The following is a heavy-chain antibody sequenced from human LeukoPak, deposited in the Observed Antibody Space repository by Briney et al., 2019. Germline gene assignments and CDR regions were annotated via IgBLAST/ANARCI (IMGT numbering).Heavy chain of an antibody. CDR2: ISSSGSTI. CDR1: GFTFSSYE. CDR3: ARDGGGITMIVVVTPVPTYFDY. D-gene: IGHD3-22*01. J-gene: IGHJ4*02. Sequence: PGGSLRLSCAASGFTFSSYEMNWVRQVPGKGLEWVSYISSSGSTIYYADSVKGRFTISRDNAKNSLYLQMNSLRAEDTAVYYCARDGGGITMIVVVTPVPTYFDYWGQGTLVTVSS. V-gene: IGHV3-48*03.